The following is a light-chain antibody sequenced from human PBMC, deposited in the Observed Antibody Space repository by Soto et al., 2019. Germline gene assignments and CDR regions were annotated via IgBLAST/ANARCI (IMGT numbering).Light chain of an antibody. Sequence: VLTQSPGHPSLSPGGRATLSCRASQSFRGLLAWYQQKPGQAPRLLIYDAYNRATGIPPRFSGSGSGTDFTLTISSLEPEDSAVYYCQQRHMWPITFGQGTRLEI. CDR1: QSFRGL. CDR2: DAY. J-gene: IGKJ5*01. V-gene: IGKV3-11*01. CDR3: QQRHMWPIT.